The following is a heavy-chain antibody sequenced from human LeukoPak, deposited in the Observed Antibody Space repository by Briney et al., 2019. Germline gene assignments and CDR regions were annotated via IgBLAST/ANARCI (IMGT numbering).Heavy chain of an antibody. V-gene: IGHV4-59*01. CDR3: AMSIAAAGMDY. Sequence: SETLSLTCTVSGGSISSYYWSWIRQPPGKGLEWIGYIYYSGSTNYNPPLKSRVTISVDTSKNQSSLKLSSVTAADTAVYYCAMSIAAAGMDYWGQGTLVTVSS. CDR2: IYYSGST. CDR1: GGSISSYY. D-gene: IGHD6-13*01. J-gene: IGHJ4*02.